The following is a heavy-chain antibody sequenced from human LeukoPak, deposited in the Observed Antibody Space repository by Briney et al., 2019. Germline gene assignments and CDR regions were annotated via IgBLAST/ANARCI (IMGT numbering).Heavy chain of an antibody. Sequence: ISSNGGTTYYANSVKGRFTISRDNSKNTLYLQMGSLRAEDMAVYYCARDGGQWLVLGAFDIWGQGTMVTVSS. V-gene: IGHV3-64*01. CDR2: ISSNGGTT. CDR3: ARDGGQWLVLGAFDI. J-gene: IGHJ3*02. D-gene: IGHD6-19*01.